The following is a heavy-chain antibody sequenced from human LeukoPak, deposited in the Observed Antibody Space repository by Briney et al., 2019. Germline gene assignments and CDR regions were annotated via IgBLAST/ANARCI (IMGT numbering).Heavy chain of an antibody. V-gene: IGHV3-13*04. CDR1: GFIFSRYD. J-gene: IGHJ6*02. D-gene: IGHD4-17*01. Sequence: GGSLRLSCAASGFIFSRYDIHWVRQATGKGLEWVSAIGSAGDTYYTDSVKGRFTISRDTGKNSFYLQMNSLRAGDTAVYYCAKPRGYPGDYYYYYYYGMNVWGQGTTVTVSS. CDR2: IGSAGDT. CDR3: AKPRGYPGDYYYYYYYGMNV.